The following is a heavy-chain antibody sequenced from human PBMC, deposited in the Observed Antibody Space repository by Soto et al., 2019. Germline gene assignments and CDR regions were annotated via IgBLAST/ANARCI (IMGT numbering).Heavy chain of an antibody. V-gene: IGHV4-59*08. CDR2: IYYSGST. Sequence: SETLSLTCTASGGSISSYYWSWIRQPPGKGLEWIGYIYYSGSTNYNPSLKSRVTISVDTSKNQFSLKLSSVTAADTAVYYCARHHYYYYYMDVWGKGTTVTVSS. J-gene: IGHJ6*03. CDR1: GGSISSYY. CDR3: ARHHYYYYYMDV.